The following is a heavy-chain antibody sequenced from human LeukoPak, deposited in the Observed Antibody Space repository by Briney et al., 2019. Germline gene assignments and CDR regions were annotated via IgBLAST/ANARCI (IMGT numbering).Heavy chain of an antibody. CDR3: ARLSTVTTSFDY. D-gene: IGHD4-17*01. CDR2: IYTSGTT. J-gene: IGHJ4*02. CDR1: GGSISSYY. V-gene: IGHV4-4*07. Sequence: SETLSLTCTVSGGSISSYYWSWIRQPAGKGLEWIGRIYTSGTTHYNPSLKSRVTMSVDTSKNQFPLKLSSVTAADTAVYYCARLSTVTTSFDYWGQGTLVTVSS.